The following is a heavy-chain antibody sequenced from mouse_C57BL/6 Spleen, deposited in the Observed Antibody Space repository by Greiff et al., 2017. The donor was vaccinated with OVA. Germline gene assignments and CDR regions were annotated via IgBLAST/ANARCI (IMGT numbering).Heavy chain of an antibody. J-gene: IGHJ2*01. CDR1: GFTFSDYG. D-gene: IGHD1-1*01. V-gene: IGHV5-17*01. Sequence: EVKLMESGGGLVKPGGSLKLSCAASGFTFSDYGMHWVRQAPEKGLEWVAYISSGSSTIYYADTVKGRFTISRDNAKNTLFLQMTSLRSEDTAMYYCARSPVVAAPFDYWGQGTTLTVAS. CDR3: ARSPVVAAPFDY. CDR2: ISSGSSTI.